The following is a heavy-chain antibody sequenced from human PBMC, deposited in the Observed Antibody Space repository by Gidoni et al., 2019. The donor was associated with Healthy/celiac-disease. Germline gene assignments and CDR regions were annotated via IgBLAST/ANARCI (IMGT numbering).Heavy chain of an antibody. V-gene: IGHV3-21*01. D-gene: IGHD3-22*01. CDR3: ARPRGYYDSSGLNG. J-gene: IGHJ4*02. Sequence: EVQLVESGGGLVKPGGSLRLSCAASGFPFSSYSMNWVRQAPGKGLEWVSSISSSSSYIDYADSVKGRFTISRDNAKNSLYLQMNSLRAEDTAVYYCARPRGYYDSSGLNGWGQGTLVTVSS. CDR1: GFPFSSYS. CDR2: ISSSSSYI.